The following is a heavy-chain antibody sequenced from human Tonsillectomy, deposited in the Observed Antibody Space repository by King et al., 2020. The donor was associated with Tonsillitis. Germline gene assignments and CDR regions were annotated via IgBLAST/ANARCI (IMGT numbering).Heavy chain of an antibody. CDR1: GFTFSTYA. CDR2: ISGRDTRT. D-gene: IGHD1-26*01. CDR3: AKESPYSGNYRFYYFDY. Sequence: DVQLQESGGGLVQPGGSLRLSCEASGFTFSTYAMSWVRQAPGKGPEWVSAISGRDTRTFYADSVKGWFTISRDDSKNTVSLQMSSLGAEDTALYYCAKESPYSGNYRFYYFDYWGQGTLVTVSS. V-gene: IGHV3-23*01. J-gene: IGHJ4*02.